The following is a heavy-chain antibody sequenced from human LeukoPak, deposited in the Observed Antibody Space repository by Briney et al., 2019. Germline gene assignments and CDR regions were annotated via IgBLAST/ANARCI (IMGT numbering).Heavy chain of an antibody. CDR2: INPNSGGT. D-gene: IGHD3-22*01. Sequence: ASVKVSCKASGYTFTGYHMHWARQAPGQGLEWMGWINPNSGGTNYAQKFQGRVTMTRDTSISTAYMELSRLRSDDTAVYYCASGEKSYDSSGYYFYYYYGMDVWGQGTTVTVSS. J-gene: IGHJ6*02. CDR3: ASGEKSYDSSGYYFYYYYGMDV. CDR1: GYTFTGYH. V-gene: IGHV1-2*02.